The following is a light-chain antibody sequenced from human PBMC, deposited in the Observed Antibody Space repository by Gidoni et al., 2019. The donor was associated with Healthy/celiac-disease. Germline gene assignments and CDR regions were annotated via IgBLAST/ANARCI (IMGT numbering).Light chain of an antibody. V-gene: IGKV3-15*01. Sequence: DIVMTQSPATLSVSAGESATLSCRSSQSVSSNLAWYQQKPGQAPRLLIYGASTRATGIPARFSGSGSGTEFTLTISSLQSEDFAVYYCQQYNNWPPATFXQXTKVEIK. CDR1: QSVSSN. J-gene: IGKJ1*01. CDR3: QQYNNWPPAT. CDR2: GAS.